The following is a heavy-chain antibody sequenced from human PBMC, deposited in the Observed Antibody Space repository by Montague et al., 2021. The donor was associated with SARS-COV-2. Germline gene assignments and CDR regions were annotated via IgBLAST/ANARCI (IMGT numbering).Heavy chain of an antibody. CDR3: ARSPRGSGTGWLDY. V-gene: IGHV3-7*01. CDR2: INQDETAK. Sequence: SLRLSCAASGFTSGDYQMTWVRQAPGKGLQWVANINQDETAKTYVDSVKGRFTISRDNAKNSLILQMNSLKDEDTAVYYCARSPRGSGTGWLDYWGQGTLVTASS. D-gene: IGHD3/OR15-3a*01. J-gene: IGHJ4*02. CDR1: GFTSGDYQ.